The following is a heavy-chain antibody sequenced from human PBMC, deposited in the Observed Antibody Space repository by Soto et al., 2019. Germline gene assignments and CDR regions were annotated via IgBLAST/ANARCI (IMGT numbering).Heavy chain of an antibody. CDR2: INPNSGGT. J-gene: IGHJ4*02. CDR3: ARDLDVDTAMVYGY. D-gene: IGHD5-18*01. V-gene: IGHV1-2*04. Sequence: ASVKVSFKASGYTFTGYYMHWVRQAPGQGLEWMGWINPNSGGTNYAQKFQGWVTMTRDTSISSAYMELSRLRSDDTAVYYCARDLDVDTAMVYGYWGQGTLVTVSS. CDR1: GYTFTGYY.